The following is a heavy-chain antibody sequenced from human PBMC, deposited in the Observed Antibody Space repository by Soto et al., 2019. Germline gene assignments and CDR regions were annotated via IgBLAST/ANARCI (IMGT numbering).Heavy chain of an antibody. CDR1: GYTFTSYG. CDR2: ISAYNGNT. J-gene: IGHJ4*02. V-gene: IGHV1-18*01. D-gene: IGHD3-9*01. CDR3: ARAGLRYFDWLPYFDY. Sequence: QVQLVQSGAEVKKPGASVKVSCKASGYTFTSYGISWVRQAPGQGLEWMGWISAYNGNTNYAQKLQGRVTMTTDTXTXXAYMELRSLRSDDTAVYYCARAGLRYFDWLPYFDYWGQGTLVTVSS.